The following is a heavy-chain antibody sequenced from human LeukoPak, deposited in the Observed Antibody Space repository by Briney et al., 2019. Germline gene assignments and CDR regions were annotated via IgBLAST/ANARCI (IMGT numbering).Heavy chain of an antibody. Sequence: GGSLRLSCVASGFTFNKYWMSWVRQAPGKGLEWVANIKQDGSEKWYVDFVEGRFSISRDNAKNSLDLQMNSLRAEDTAVYYCARDFSGSFDYWGQGTLVTVSS. V-gene: IGHV3-7*01. CDR1: GFTFNKYW. CDR3: ARDFSGSFDY. CDR2: IKQDGSEK. J-gene: IGHJ4*02. D-gene: IGHD6-25*01.